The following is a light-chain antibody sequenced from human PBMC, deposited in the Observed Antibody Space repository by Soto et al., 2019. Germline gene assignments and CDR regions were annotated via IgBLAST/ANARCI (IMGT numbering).Light chain of an antibody. Sequence: DIQMTQSPSSLSASVGDRVTITCRASQGISNYLAWYQQKPGKVPKLLIYAASTLQSGVPSRFSGSGSGTDFTLTISSVQPDDVAPYCCRTYYRAPHTFGEGIKLEIK. CDR1: QGISNY. CDR2: AAS. V-gene: IGKV1-27*01. CDR3: RTYYRAPHT. J-gene: IGKJ2*01.